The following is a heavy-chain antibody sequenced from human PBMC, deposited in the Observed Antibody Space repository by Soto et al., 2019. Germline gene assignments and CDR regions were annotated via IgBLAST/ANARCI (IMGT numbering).Heavy chain of an antibody. CDR2: THHGGNT. V-gene: IGHV4-4*02. Sequence: QVHLQESGPGLVIPSGTLSLTCAVSGASITSSQWWTWVRQAPGKGLEWIGETHHGGNTHYNPSLKGRVTISLDKPNNQISLRLTSVTAADTAVYYCARDGDYASGESTFWGFDIWGQGTMVTVSS. CDR1: GASITSSQW. J-gene: IGHJ3*02. D-gene: IGHD3-10*01. CDR3: ARDGDYASGESTFWGFDI.